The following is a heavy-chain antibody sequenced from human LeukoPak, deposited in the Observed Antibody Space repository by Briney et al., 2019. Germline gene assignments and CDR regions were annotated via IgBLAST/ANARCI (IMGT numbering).Heavy chain of an antibody. D-gene: IGHD3-22*01. CDR2: IYSGGST. V-gene: IGHV3-66*01. CDR1: GFTVSSNY. J-gene: IGHJ4*02. Sequence: PGGSLRLSCAASGFTVSSNYMSWVRQAPGKGLEWVSVIYSGGSTYYAESVKGRFTISRDNSKNTLYLQMSTLRAEDTAIYYCAKENWGYNWKYDSSGSGINYWGQGTLVTFSS. CDR3: AKENWGYNWKYDSSGSGINY.